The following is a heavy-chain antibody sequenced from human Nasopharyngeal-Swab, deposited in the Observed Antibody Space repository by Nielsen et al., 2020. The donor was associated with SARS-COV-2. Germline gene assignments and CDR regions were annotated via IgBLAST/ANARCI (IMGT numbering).Heavy chain of an antibody. CDR1: GYSFTSYW. Sequence: KVSCKGSGYSFTSYWIGWVRQMPGKGLEWMGIIYPGDSDTRYSPSFQGKVTISADKSISTAYLQWSSLKASDTAMYYCARRVGYCSGGSCYFDYWGQGTLVTVSS. CDR2: IYPGDSDT. V-gene: IGHV5-51*01. D-gene: IGHD2-15*01. J-gene: IGHJ4*02. CDR3: ARRVGYCSGGSCYFDY.